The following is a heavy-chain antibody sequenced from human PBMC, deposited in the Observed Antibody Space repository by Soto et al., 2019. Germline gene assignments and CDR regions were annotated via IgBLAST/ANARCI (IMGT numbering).Heavy chain of an antibody. Sequence: QVQLQESGPGLVKPSQTLSLTCTVSGGSISSGDYYWSWIRQPPGKGLEWIGYIYYSGSTYYNPSLKGRVTISVDTSKNQFSLKLSSVTAADTAVYYCARYLGYCSGGSCYSGYWFDPWGQGTLVTVSS. V-gene: IGHV4-30-4*01. CDR1: GGSISSGDYY. CDR3: ARYLGYCSGGSCYSGYWFDP. D-gene: IGHD2-15*01. J-gene: IGHJ5*02. CDR2: IYYSGST.